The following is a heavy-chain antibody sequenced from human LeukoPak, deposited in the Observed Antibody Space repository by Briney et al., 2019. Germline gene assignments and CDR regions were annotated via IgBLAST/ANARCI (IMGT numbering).Heavy chain of an antibody. V-gene: IGHV3-48*03. CDR3: ARVTSGSYFDY. CDR1: GFTFSSYE. Sequence: GGSLRLSCAASGFTFSSYEMNWARQAPGKGLEWVSYISSSGSTIYYADSVKGRFTISRDNAKNSLYLQMNSLRAEDTAVYYCARVTSGSYFDYWGQGTLVTVSS. D-gene: IGHD1-26*01. J-gene: IGHJ4*02. CDR2: ISSSGSTI.